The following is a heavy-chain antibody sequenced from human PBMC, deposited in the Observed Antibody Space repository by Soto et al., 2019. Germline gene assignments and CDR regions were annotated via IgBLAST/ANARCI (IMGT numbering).Heavy chain of an antibody. D-gene: IGHD2-2*02. J-gene: IGHJ4*02. CDR3: ANRLGYCSSTSCYTQDY. Sequence: GGSLRLSCAASGFTFSSYSMNWVRQAPGKGLEWVAVISYDGSNKYYADSVKGRFTISRDNSKNTLYLQMNSLRAEDTAVYYCANRLGYCSSTSCYTQDYWGQGTLVTVSS. V-gene: IGHV3-30*18. CDR2: ISYDGSNK. CDR1: GFTFSSYS.